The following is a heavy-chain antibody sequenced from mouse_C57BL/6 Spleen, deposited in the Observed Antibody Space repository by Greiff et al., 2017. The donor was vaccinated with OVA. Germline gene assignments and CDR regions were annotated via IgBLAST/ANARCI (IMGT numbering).Heavy chain of an antibody. CDR2: IDPETGGT. J-gene: IGHJ2*01. Sequence: QVQLQQSGAELVRPGASVTLSCKASGYTFTDYEMHWVKQTPVHGLDWIGAIDPETGGTAYNQKFKGKAILTADKSSSTAYMELRSLTSEDSAVYYCTRRGFDYWGQGTTLTVSS. V-gene: IGHV1-15*01. CDR3: TRRGFDY. CDR1: GYTFTDYE.